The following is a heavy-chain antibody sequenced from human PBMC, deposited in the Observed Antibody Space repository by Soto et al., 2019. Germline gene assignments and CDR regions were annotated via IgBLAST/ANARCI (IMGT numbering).Heavy chain of an antibody. J-gene: IGHJ4*02. D-gene: IGHD6-19*01. CDR2: IDNSGSA. CDR3: ARDTPIAVAND. Sequence: TSETLSLTCAVYGGSFSGYYWSWTRQPPGKGLECIGEIDNSGSANYDPSLKSRVTISVDTSKNSLYLRMNSLRDEDTAVYYCARDTPIAVANDWGQGTLVTVSS. CDR1: GGSFSGYY. V-gene: IGHV4-34*01.